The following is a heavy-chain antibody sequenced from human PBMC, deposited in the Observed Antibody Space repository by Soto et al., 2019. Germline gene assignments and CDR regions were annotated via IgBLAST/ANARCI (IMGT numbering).Heavy chain of an antibody. Sequence: PGGSLRLSCAASAFTFSSYSMNWVRQAPGKGLEWVSSISSSSRYIYYADSVKGRFTISRDNAKNSLYLQMNSLRPEDTALYYCARGALTYCSSTSCYEDYYYSAMDVWGQGTTVTVSS. J-gene: IGHJ6*02. V-gene: IGHV3-21*01. CDR2: ISSSSRYI. CDR3: ARGALTYCSSTSCYEDYYYSAMDV. CDR1: AFTFSSYS. D-gene: IGHD2-2*01.